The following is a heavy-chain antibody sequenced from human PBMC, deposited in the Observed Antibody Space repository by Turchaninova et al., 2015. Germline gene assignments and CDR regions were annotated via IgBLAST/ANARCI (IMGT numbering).Heavy chain of an antibody. Sequence: QVQLQESGPGLGKLSATPALPCAVSGYSISSGYYWGWIRQPPGKGLESIGRFYHSGITYYNPSLKSRVTISIDTSKNQFSLKLSSVTAADTAVYYCVRGVDWYFDLWGRGTLVTVSS. CDR1: GYSISSGYY. CDR2: FYHSGIT. V-gene: IGHV4-38-2*01. J-gene: IGHJ2*01. CDR3: VRGVDWYFDL.